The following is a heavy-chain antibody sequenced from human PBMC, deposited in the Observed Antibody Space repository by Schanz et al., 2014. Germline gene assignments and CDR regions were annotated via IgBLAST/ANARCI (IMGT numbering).Heavy chain of an antibody. D-gene: IGHD3-10*01. Sequence: QVQLVESGGGLVKPGGSLRLSCAASGFTFSDYYMSWIRQAPGKGLEWVSTISASGGDTLYADSVKGRFTISRDTSKSTLYLQMNRLRAEDTAVYHCAARSRGLTFYFDSWGQGTLVTVSS. V-gene: IGHV3-11*05. CDR2: ISASGGDT. CDR1: GFTFSDYY. CDR3: AARSRGLTFYFDS. J-gene: IGHJ4*02.